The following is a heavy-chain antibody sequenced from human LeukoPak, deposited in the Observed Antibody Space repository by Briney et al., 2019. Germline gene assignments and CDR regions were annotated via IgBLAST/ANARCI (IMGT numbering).Heavy chain of an antibody. CDR1: GYTFTTYG. CDR3: ARDKRYALDI. V-gene: IGHV1-18*01. CDR2: IRPNNGNT. D-gene: IGHD6-25*01. Sequence: GASVKVSCKASGYTFTTYGISWVRQAPGQGLEWMGWIRPNNGNTDYAQKFQGRVTMTTDTSTSTAYMELRSLRSDDTAVYYCARDKRYALDIWGQGTMVTVSS. J-gene: IGHJ3*02.